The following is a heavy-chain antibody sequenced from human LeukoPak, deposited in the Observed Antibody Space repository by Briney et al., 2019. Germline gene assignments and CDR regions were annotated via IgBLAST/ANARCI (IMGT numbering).Heavy chain of an antibody. CDR2: IIESGEST. D-gene: IGHD3-10*01. CDR1: GFTFNKYA. CDR3: AKGSAQYYFDS. Sequence: GGSLRLSCAASGFTFNKYAMYWVRQAPGKGLEWVSAIIESGESTYYTDSVKGRFTISRDNSKNTLYLQMNSLRAEDTAFYYCAKGSAQYYFDSWGQGTLVTVSS. J-gene: IGHJ4*02. V-gene: IGHV3-23*01.